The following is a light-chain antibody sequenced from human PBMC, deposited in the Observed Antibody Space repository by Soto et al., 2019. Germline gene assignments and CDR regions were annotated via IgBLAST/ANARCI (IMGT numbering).Light chain of an antibody. Sequence: EIVLTQSPGTLSLSPGERATLSCRASQSVSSSYLAWYQQKPGQAPGLLIYGAPSRATGIPDRFSRSGSRTDLTLTTSRLQPEDFAVYYCHQYDSSPLPFGGGTRVEIK. CDR1: QSVSSSY. V-gene: IGKV3-20*01. CDR2: GAP. J-gene: IGKJ4*01. CDR3: HQYDSSPLP.